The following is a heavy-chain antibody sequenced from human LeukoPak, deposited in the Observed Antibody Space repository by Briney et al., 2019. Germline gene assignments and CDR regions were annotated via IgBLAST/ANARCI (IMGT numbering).Heavy chain of an antibody. CDR1: GFTFSNYW. D-gene: IGHD1-26*01. Sequence: GGSLRLSCAASGFTFSNYWMSWVRQAPGKGLEWVAHIKQDGSEKYYVDSVKGRFTVSRDNAKKSLYLQMNSLRAEDTAVYHCARDGRWEKQGGGDAFDIWGQGTMVTVSS. CDR3: ARDGRWEKQGGGDAFDI. J-gene: IGHJ3*02. CDR2: IKQDGSEK. V-gene: IGHV3-7*01.